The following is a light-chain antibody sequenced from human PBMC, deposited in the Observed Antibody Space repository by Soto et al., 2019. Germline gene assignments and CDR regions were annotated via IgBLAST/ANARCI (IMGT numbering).Light chain of an antibody. V-gene: IGLV1-40*01. CDR1: SSNIGAGYD. Sequence: QSVLTQPPSVSGAPGQTNTISCTGDSSNIGAGYDVHWYQQLPGTAPKLLIYVNIHRPSGVPDRFSASRSDSSASLAITGLQAEDEADYYCQSYDSSLSVIFGGGTKLTVL. CDR2: VNI. CDR3: QSYDSSLSVI. J-gene: IGLJ2*01.